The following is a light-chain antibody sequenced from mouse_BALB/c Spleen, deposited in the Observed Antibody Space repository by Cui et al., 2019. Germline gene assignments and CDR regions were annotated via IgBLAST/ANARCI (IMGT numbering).Light chain of an antibody. V-gene: IGKV4-68*01. J-gene: IGKJ5*01. CDR3: QQWSSNPLT. Sequence: QIVPTQSPEPISASHGEKVTMTCSASSSVSYMYWYQQKPRSSPKPWIYLTSNLASGVPARFSGSGSGTSYSLTISSVEAEDAATYYCQQWSSNPLTFGAGTKLELK. CDR1: SSVSY. CDR2: LTS.